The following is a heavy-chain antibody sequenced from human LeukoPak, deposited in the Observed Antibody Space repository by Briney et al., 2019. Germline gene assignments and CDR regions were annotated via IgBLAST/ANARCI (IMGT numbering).Heavy chain of an antibody. CDR3: AKSSYYDSSGYYREYYFDY. CDR1: GFIFSSYA. Sequence: GGSLRLSCAASGFIFSSYAMSWVRQAPGKGLEWVSSVSGGGGSTYYADSVKGRFTISRDDSKSTLFLQMNSLRAEDTAVYYCAKSSYYDSSGYYREYYFDYWGQGTLVTVSS. V-gene: IGHV3-23*01. J-gene: IGHJ4*02. CDR2: VSGGGGST. D-gene: IGHD3-22*01.